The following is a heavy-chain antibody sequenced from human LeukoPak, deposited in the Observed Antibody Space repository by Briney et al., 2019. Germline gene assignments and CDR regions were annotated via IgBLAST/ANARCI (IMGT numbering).Heavy chain of an antibody. CDR2: ISSSGSTI. CDR3: ARDRLRIFGVVTYMFDY. D-gene: IGHD3-3*01. V-gene: IGHV3-48*04. Sequence: GGSLRLSCAASGFTFSSYSMNWVRQAPGKGLEWVSYISSSGSTIYYADSVKGRFTISRDNAKNSLYLQMNSLRAEDTAVYYCARDRLRIFGVVTYMFDYWGQGTLVTVSS. CDR1: GFTFSSYS. J-gene: IGHJ4*02.